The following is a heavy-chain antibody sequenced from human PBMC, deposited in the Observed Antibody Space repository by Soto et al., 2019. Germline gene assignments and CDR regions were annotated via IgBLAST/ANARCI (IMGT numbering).Heavy chain of an antibody. CDR3: AKESGWDGRMPSHNWFDP. D-gene: IGHD1-26*01. J-gene: IGHJ5*02. Sequence: PGGSLRLSCAASGFTFSSYAMSWVRQAPGKGLEWVSAISGSGGSTYYADSVKGRFTISRDNSKNTLYLQMNSLRAEDTAVYYCAKESGWDGRMPSHNWFDPWGQGTLVTVSS. CDR1: GFTFSSYA. CDR2: ISGSGGST. V-gene: IGHV3-23*01.